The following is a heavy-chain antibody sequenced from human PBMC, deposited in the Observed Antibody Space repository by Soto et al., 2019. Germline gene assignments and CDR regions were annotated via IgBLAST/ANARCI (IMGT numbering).Heavy chain of an antibody. J-gene: IGHJ4*02. CDR3: AVFVRTGWRYYFDQ. V-gene: IGHV4-61*01. CDR1: GGSVSSGNYY. D-gene: IGHD6-19*01. CDR2: VYYSGST. Sequence: QVLLQESGPGLVKPSETLSLTCTVSGGSVSSGNYYWRWIRLPPGKGLEWIGYVYYSGSTTYNPALKSRLTILLETSKNQSSLMLISVTAADTAVYYCAVFVRTGWRYYFDQWGQGILVPVSS.